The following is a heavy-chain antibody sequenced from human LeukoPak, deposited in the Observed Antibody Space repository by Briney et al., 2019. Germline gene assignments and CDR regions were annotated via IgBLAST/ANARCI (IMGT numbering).Heavy chain of an antibody. D-gene: IGHD1-26*01. CDR2: MYYDGST. Sequence: SETLSLTCTVSGGSIYSTTFYWGWIRQPPGKGLDWIGRMYYDGSTYHNSSLKCRVIISVDTSNNQFSLKLTPVTAADTAVYFCARRSDSGSDDGEDYFDYWGQGTLVTVSS. CDR3: ARRSDSGSDDGEDYFDY. J-gene: IGHJ4*02. CDR1: GGSIYSTTFY. V-gene: IGHV4-39*01.